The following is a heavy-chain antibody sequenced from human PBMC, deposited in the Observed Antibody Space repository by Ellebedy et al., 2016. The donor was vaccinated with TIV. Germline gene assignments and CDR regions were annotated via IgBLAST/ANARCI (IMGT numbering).Heavy chain of an antibody. CDR1: GFTFSHFY. J-gene: IGHJ4*02. CDR2: ISSSANSI. V-gene: IGHV3-11*01. CDR3: ASAPSGFLEHLRVNSYFDY. Sequence: PGGSLRLSCAASGFTFSHFYMSWIRQAPGKGLEWVSYISSSANSIYYADSVKGRFTVSRDNANNSVYLHMNSLRADDTAVYYCASAPSGFLEHLRVNSYFDYWGQGSLVTVSS. D-gene: IGHD3-3*01.